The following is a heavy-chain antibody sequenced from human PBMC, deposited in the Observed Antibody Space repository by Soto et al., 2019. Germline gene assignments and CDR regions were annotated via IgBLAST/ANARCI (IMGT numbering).Heavy chain of an antibody. J-gene: IGHJ4*02. V-gene: IGHV3-30*03. CDR1: GFTFSTYG. CDR2: ISYDGNNK. CDR3: ARSTTKLLYFNWPRGGYFDY. Sequence: PGGSLRLSCAASGFTFSTYGMHWVRQAPGKGLEWVAVISYDGNNKYYADSVKGRFTISRDNSKNTLYLQMNSLRAEDTAVYYCARSTTKLLYFNWPRGGYFDYWGQGTLVTVSS. D-gene: IGHD3-9*01.